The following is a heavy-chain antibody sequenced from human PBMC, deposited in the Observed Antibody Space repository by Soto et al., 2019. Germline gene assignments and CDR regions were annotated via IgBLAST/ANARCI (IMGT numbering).Heavy chain of an antibody. CDR1: GGTFRTYA. CDR3: AKGAVAGTPTSYYYYGMDV. V-gene: IGHV1-69*05. J-gene: IGHJ6*02. Sequence: QVQLLQSGAEVKKPGSSVRVSCEASGGTFRTYAISWVRQAPGQGLEWMGEIIPIFGTINYALKFQGRLTXTXDXXTATVYMDLRSLRSDDTALYYCAKGAVAGTPTSYYYYGMDVWGQGTTVTVSS. D-gene: IGHD6-19*01. CDR2: IIPIFGTI.